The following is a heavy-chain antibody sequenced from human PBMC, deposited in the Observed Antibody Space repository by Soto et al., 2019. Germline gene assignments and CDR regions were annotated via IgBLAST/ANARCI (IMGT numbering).Heavy chain of an antibody. Sequence: ASVKVSCKASGYTFSSYGISWVRQAPGQGLEWMGRISAYNGNTNYAQKLQGRVTMTTDTSTSTAYMELRSLRSDDTAVYYCARVLTAAGFDYWGQGTLVTVSS. D-gene: IGHD6-13*01. J-gene: IGHJ4*02. CDR2: ISAYNGNT. CDR3: ARVLTAAGFDY. CDR1: GYTFSSYG. V-gene: IGHV1-18*01.